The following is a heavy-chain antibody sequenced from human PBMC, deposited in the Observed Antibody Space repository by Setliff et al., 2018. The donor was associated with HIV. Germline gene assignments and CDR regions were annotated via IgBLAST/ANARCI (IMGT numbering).Heavy chain of an antibody. Sequence: SETLSLTCAVYGGSFSFYYWSWIRQPPGKGLEWIGEINHSGSTNYNPSLKSRVTMLVDTSENHFTLKLTSVTAADTAMYYCTRGIGGIGYYPDYWGQGTLVTVSS. CDR3: TRGIGGIGYYPDY. CDR1: GGSFSFYY. J-gene: IGHJ4*02. D-gene: IGHD3-22*01. CDR2: INHSGST. V-gene: IGHV4-34*01.